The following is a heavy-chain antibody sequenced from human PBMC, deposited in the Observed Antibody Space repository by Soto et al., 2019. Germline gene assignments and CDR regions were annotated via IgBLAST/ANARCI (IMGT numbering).Heavy chain of an antibody. CDR1: GGTFSSYT. D-gene: IGHD1-26*01. CDR2: IIPILGIA. CDR3: ARVDPSGSYSNYYYYGMDV. Sequence: ASVKVSCKASGGTFSSYTISWVRQAPGQGLEWMGRIIPILGIANYAQKFQGRVTITADKSTSTAYMELSSLRSEDTAVYYCARVDPSGSYSNYYYYGMDVWGQGTTVTVSS. V-gene: IGHV1-69*02. J-gene: IGHJ6*02.